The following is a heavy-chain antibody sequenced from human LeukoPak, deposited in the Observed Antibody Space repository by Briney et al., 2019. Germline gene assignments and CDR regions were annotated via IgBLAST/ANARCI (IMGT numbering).Heavy chain of an antibody. CDR2: IYPGDSDT. J-gene: IGHJ4*02. D-gene: IGHD2-15*01. CDR3: ARNAAADY. Sequence: GESLKISCKGSEYSFTSYWIGWVRQMSGKGLEWMGIIYPGDSDTRYSPSFQGQVTISADKSISTAYPQWSSLKASDTAMYYCARNAAADYWGQGTLVTVSS. CDR1: EYSFTSYW. V-gene: IGHV5-51*01.